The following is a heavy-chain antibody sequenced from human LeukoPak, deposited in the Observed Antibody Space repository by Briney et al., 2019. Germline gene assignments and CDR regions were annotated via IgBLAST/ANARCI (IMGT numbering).Heavy chain of an antibody. J-gene: IGHJ4*02. V-gene: IGHV3-48*03. Sequence: GGSLRLSCAASGFTFSSYEMNWVRQAPGKGLEWVSYISSSGSTIYYADSVKGRFTISRDNAKNSLYLQMNSLRAEDTALYYCARGPLYYYGSGSYLYWGQGTLVTVSS. D-gene: IGHD3-10*01. CDR1: GFTFSSYE. CDR3: ARGPLYYYGSGSYLY. CDR2: ISSSGSTI.